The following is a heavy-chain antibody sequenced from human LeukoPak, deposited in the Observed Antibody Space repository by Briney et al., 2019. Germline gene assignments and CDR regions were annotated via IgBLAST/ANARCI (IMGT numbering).Heavy chain of an antibody. CDR1: GFTFSSYA. D-gene: IGHD2-2*01. V-gene: IGHV3-23*01. Sequence: PGGSLRLSCAASGFTFSSYAMSWVRQAPGKGLEWVSAISGSGSSTYYADSVKGRFTISGDNSKNTLYLQMNSLRAEDTAVYYCAKPGSSDIVVVPAAIPYYYYYYYMDVWGKGTTVTVSS. J-gene: IGHJ6*03. CDR3: AKPGSSDIVVVPAAIPYYYYYYYMDV. CDR2: ISGSGSST.